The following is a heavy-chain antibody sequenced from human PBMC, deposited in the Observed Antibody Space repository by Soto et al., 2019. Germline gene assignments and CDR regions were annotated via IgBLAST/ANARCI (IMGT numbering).Heavy chain of an antibody. CDR2: VYYNENT. D-gene: IGHD5-18*01. V-gene: IGHV4-39*01. Sequence: QVQLQESGPGLVKPSETLSLTCTVSGVSVNNGRYYWGWIRQPPGKGPEWIGSVYYNENTNYNPSLKSRATVSVDTSKNQFSLNLSSVTAADTAVYYCANLFDAMVHSWGQGTLVTVSS. CDR3: ANLFDAMVHS. CDR1: GVSVNNGRYY. J-gene: IGHJ4*02.